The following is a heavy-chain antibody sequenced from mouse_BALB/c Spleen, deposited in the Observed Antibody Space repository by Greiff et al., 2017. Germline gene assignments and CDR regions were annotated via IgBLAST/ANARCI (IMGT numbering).Heavy chain of an antibody. Sequence: VQLQQSGAELVRPGASVKLSCTASGFNINDYYMHWVKQRPEQGLEWIGWIDPENGDTEYAPKFQGKATMTADTSSNTAYLQLSSLTSEDTAVYYCNRNQNYYGSSYDYAMDYWGQGTSVTVSS. V-gene: IGHV14-4*02. CDR1: GFNINDYY. D-gene: IGHD1-1*01. CDR3: NRNQNYYGSSYDYAMDY. CDR2: IDPENGDT. J-gene: IGHJ4*01.